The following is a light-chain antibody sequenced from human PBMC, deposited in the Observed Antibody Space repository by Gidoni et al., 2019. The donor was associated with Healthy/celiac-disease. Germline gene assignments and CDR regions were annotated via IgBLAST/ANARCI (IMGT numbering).Light chain of an antibody. CDR3: AAWDDSLSGLYV. CDR1: SSNIGSNY. J-gene: IGLJ1*01. V-gene: IGLV1-47*01. Sequence: PVLTHPPSPSGTPGPRVTISCSGSSSNIGSNYVYWYQQLPGTAPKLLIYRNNQRPSGVPDRFSGSKSGTSASLAISGLRSEDEADYYCAAWDDSLSGLYVFGTGTKVTVL. CDR2: RNN.